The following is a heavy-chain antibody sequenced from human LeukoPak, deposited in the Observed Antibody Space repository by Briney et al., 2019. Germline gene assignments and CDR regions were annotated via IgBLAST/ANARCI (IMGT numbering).Heavy chain of an antibody. CDR2: ISGSGGST. J-gene: IGHJ4*02. Sequence: GGSLRLSCAASGFTFSSYAMSWVRQAPGKGLELVSAISGSGGSTYYADSVKGRFTISRDNSKNTLYLQMNSLRAEDTAVYYCAKAGRIVVVVAAAVDYWGQGTLVTVSS. CDR1: GFTFSSYA. V-gene: IGHV3-23*01. D-gene: IGHD2-15*01. CDR3: AKAGRIVVVVAAAVDY.